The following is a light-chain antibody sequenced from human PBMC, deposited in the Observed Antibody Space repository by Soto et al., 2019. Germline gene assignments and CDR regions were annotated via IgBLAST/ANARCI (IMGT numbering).Light chain of an antibody. J-gene: IGLJ3*02. V-gene: IGLV1-47*01. Sequence: QSVLTQPSSASGTPGQRVTISCSGSSSNIGSNYVYWYQQLPGTAPKLLIYRNNQRPSGVPDRFSGSKSGTSASLAISGLRSEDEADYYCVAWDDCLSGYWVFGGGTKVTVL. CDR2: RNN. CDR3: VAWDDCLSGYWV. CDR1: SSNIGSNY.